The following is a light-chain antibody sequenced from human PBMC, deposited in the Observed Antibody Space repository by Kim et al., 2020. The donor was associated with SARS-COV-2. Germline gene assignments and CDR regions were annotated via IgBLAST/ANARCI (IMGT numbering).Light chain of an antibody. CDR2: KSS. CDR3: QQSYRPMYT. Sequence: DIQMTQSPSTLSASVGERVTITCRASQSVSTWLAWYRQKPGKAPNLLIYKSSTLESGVPSRFSGSGSGTEFTLTISSLQPDDSATYYCQQSYRPMYTFGQGIKLEIK. V-gene: IGKV1-5*03. CDR1: QSVSTW. J-gene: IGKJ2*01.